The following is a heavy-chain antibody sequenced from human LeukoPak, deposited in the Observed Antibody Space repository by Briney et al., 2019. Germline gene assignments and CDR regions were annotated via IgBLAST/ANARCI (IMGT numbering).Heavy chain of an antibody. CDR2: ISGSGGST. J-gene: IGHJ4*02. CDR3: AKDKYRYGDYCDY. CDR1: GFTFSSYA. Sequence: PGGSLRLSCAASGFTFSSYAMSWVRQAPGKGLEWVSAISGSGGSTYYADSVKGRFTISRDNSKNTLYLQMISLRAEDTAVYYCAKDKYRYGDYCDYWGQGTLVTVSS. V-gene: IGHV3-23*01. D-gene: IGHD4-17*01.